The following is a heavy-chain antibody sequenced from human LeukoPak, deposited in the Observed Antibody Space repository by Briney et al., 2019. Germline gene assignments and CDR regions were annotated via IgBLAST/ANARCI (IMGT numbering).Heavy chain of an antibody. Sequence: PSETLSLTCTVSSGSISSSSYYWGWIRQPPGKGLEWIGSIYYSGSTYYNPSLKSRVTISVDTSKNQFSLKLSSVTAADTAVYYCARVGVTHALDYWGQGTLVTVSS. J-gene: IGHJ4*02. CDR2: IYYSGST. CDR3: ARVGVTHALDY. D-gene: IGHD2-21*02. V-gene: IGHV4-39*01. CDR1: SGSISSSSYY.